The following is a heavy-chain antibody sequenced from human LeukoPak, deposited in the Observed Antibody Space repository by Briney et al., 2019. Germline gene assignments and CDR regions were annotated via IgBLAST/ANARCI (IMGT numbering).Heavy chain of an antibody. CDR2: IKQDGSGK. V-gene: IGHV3-7*01. D-gene: IGHD6-19*01. CDR1: GFTFSSYW. CDR3: AREGQQWLVYYFDY. J-gene: IGHJ4*02. Sequence: PGGSLRLSCAASGFTFSSYWMSWVRQAPGKGLEWVAYIKQDGSGKYYVDSVKGRFTISRDNAKNSLYLQMNSLRAEDTAVYYCAREGQQWLVYYFDYWGQGTLVTVSS.